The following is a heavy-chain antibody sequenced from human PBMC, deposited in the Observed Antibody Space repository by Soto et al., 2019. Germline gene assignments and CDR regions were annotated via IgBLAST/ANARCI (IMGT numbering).Heavy chain of an antibody. D-gene: IGHD1-20*01. CDR2: ISYDGSNK. J-gene: IGHJ4*02. V-gene: IGHV3-30*03. CDR3: ARHGYNSGPYFDF. CDR1: GFTFSSYG. Sequence: GGSVRLSCAASGFTFSSYGMHWVRQAPGKGLEWVAVISYDGSNKYYADSVKGRFTISRDNSKNTLYLQMNSLRAEDTAVYYCARHGYNSGPYFDFRGQGTLVTVSS.